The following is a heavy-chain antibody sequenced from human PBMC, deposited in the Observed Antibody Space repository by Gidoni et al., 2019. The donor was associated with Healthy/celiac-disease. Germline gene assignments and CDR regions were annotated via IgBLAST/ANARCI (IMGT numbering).Heavy chain of an antibody. D-gene: IGHD3-10*01. V-gene: IGHV1-2*06. CDR2: INPNSGGT. CDR3: ARMVMVRGVIITRSLDY. Sequence: QVQLVQSGAEVKKPGASVKVSCKASGYTFTGYYMHLVRQAPGQGLEWMGRINPNSGGTNYAQKFQGRVTMTRDTSISTAYMELSRLRSDDTAVYYCARMVMVRGVIITRSLDYWGQGTLVTVSS. J-gene: IGHJ4*02. CDR1: GYTFTGYY.